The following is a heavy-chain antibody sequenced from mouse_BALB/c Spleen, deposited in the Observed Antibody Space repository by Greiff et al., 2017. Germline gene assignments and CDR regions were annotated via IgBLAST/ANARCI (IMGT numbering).Heavy chain of an antibody. CDR1: GFTFSSYG. J-gene: IGHJ3*01. D-gene: IGHD1-1*01. CDR3: ARHTLDYYGSSYGGFFFAY. V-gene: IGHV5-6*01. Sequence: EVQRVESGGDLVKPGGSLKLSCAASGFTFSSYGMSWVRQTPDKRLEWVATISSGGSYTYYPDSVKGRFTISRDNAKNTLYLQMSSLKSEDTAMYYCARHTLDYYGSSYGGFFFAYWGQGTLVTVSA. CDR2: ISSGGSYT.